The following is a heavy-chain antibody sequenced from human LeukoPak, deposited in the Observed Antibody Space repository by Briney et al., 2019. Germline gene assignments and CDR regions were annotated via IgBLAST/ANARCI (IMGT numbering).Heavy chain of an antibody. V-gene: IGHV1-18*04. CDR2: ISAYNGNT. Sequence: ASVKVSCKASGYTFTGYYMHWVRQAPGQGLEWMGWISAYNGNTNYAQKLQGRVTMTTDTSTSTAYMELRSLRSDDTAVYYCARDDHYYGMDVWGQGTTVTVSS. CDR3: ARDDHYYGMDV. J-gene: IGHJ6*02. CDR1: GYTFTGYY.